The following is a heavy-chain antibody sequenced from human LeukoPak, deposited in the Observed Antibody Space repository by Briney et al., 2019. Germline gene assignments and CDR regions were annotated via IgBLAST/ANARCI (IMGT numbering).Heavy chain of an antibody. V-gene: IGHV3-21*01. Sequence: GGSLRLSCAASGFTFSSYSMNWVHQAPGKGLEWVSSISSSSSYIYYADSVKGRFTISRDNAKNSLYLQMNSLRAEDTAVYYCARERAARPQYYFDYWGQGTLVTVSS. D-gene: IGHD6-6*01. CDR1: GFTFSSYS. J-gene: IGHJ4*02. CDR3: ARERAARPQYYFDY. CDR2: ISSSSSYI.